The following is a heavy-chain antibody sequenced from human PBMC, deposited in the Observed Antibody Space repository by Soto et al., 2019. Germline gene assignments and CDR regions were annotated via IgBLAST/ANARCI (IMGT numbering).Heavy chain of an antibody. Sequence: QVQLRESGPGLVKPSETLSLTCTVSGDSITGSYWSWIRQPPGKTLEWIGNIYHSGTTTYNPSLKSRVSISDDTSKNQFSLRLTSVIAADTAVYYCARDMPYAAGSLAGCDYWGQGILVTVSS. CDR2: IYHSGTT. J-gene: IGHJ4*01. CDR3: ARDMPYAAGSLAGCDY. D-gene: IGHD1-26*01. CDR1: GDSITGSY. V-gene: IGHV4-59*01.